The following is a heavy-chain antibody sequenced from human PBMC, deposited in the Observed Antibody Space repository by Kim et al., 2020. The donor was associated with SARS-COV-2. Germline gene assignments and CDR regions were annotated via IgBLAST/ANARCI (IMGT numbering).Heavy chain of an antibody. Sequence: GGSLRLSCAASGFTFSSYGMNWVRQAPGKGLEWVAVISYDGSNKYYADSVKGRFTISRDNSKNTLYLQMNSLRAEDTAVYYCAKDHDSGDGMDDSGQWTT. CDR3: AKDHDSGDGMDD. CDR2: ISYDGSNK. CDR1: GFTFSSYG. V-gene: IGHV3-30*18. J-gene: IGHJ6*02. D-gene: IGHD6-19*01.